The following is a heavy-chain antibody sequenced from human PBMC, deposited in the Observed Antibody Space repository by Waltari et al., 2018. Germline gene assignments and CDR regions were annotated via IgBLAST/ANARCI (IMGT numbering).Heavy chain of an antibody. CDR3: AREHDTSAYSLDY. D-gene: IGHD3-22*01. V-gene: IGHV4-39*01. Sequence: QVRLQESGPGLVKPSETLSLTCTVSGGPISSSSYHWGWIRQPPGKGLEWIGSMYYSGSTSYNPSLKRRVTISVDTSKNQFSLKLSSVTAADTAVYYCAREHDTSAYSLDYWGQGTLVTVSS. J-gene: IGHJ4*02. CDR2: MYYSGST. CDR1: GGPISSSSYH.